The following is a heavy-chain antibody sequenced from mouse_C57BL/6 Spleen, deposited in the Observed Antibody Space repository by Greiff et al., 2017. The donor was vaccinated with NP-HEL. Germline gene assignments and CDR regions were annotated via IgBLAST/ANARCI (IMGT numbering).Heavy chain of an antibody. CDR2: INPNNGGT. Sequence: VQLQQSGPELVKPGASVKISCKASGYTFTDYYMNWVKQSHGKSLEWIGDINPNNGGTSYNQTFKGKATLSVDKSSSTAYMELRSLTSEDSAVYYCARSLWPYAMDYWGQGTSVTVSS. CDR3: ARSLWPYAMDY. CDR1: GYTFTDYY. J-gene: IGHJ4*01. V-gene: IGHV1-26*01. D-gene: IGHD1-1*02.